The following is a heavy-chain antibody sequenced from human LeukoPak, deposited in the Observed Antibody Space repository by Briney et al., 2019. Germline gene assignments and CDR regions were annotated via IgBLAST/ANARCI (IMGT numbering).Heavy chain of an antibody. J-gene: IGHJ3*02. Sequence: SETLSLTCTVSGYAISSGYYWGWVRQPPGKGLEWIGEINHSGSTNYNPSLKSRVTISVDTSKNQFSLKLSSVTAADTAVYYCARGRTGIAVAGTFGAFDIWGQGTMVTVSS. CDR3: ARGRTGIAVAGTFGAFDI. CDR2: INHSGST. D-gene: IGHD6-19*01. V-gene: IGHV4-38-2*02. CDR1: GYAISSGYY.